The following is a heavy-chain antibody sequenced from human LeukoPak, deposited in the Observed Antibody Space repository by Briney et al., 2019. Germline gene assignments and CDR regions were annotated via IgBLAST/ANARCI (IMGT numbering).Heavy chain of an antibody. Sequence: SETLSLTCTVSGGSISSYYWSWIRQPPGKGLEWIGYIYYGGSTNYNPSLKSRVTISVDTSKIQFSLNLYSVTAADTAVYYCARARGGGYGYDFDYWGQGTLVTVSS. V-gene: IGHV4-59*01. J-gene: IGHJ4*02. D-gene: IGHD5-18*01. CDR1: GGSISSYY. CDR3: ARARGGGYGYDFDY. CDR2: IYYGGST.